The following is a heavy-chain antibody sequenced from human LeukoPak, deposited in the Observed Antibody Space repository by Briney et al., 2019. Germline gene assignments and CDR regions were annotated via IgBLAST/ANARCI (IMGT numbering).Heavy chain of an antibody. CDR1: GGSISSGDYY. CDR3: ARVGVDYWFDP. CDR2: IYYSGST. J-gene: IGHJ5*02. Sequence: PSETLSLTCTVSGGSISSGDYYWSWIRQPPGKGLEWIGYIYYSGSTYYNPSLKSRVTISVDTSKNQFSLKLSSVTAADTAVYYCARVGVDYWFDPWGQGTLVTVSS. D-gene: IGHD3-10*01. V-gene: IGHV4-30-4*08.